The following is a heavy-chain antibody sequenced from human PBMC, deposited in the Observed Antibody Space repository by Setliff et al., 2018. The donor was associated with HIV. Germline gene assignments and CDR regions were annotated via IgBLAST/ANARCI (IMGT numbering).Heavy chain of an antibody. D-gene: IGHD1-1*01. V-gene: IGHV4-38-2*01. Sequence: PSETLSLTCAVSGYSIRSGYYWGWIRQSPGKGLAWIGTMFRTGTSYYNPSLTSRVTISQDTSKNQFSLELTSVTAADTAVYYCATVDGTRYLDYWGQGKLVTVSS. J-gene: IGHJ4*02. CDR1: GYSIRSGYY. CDR3: ATVDGTRYLDY. CDR2: MFRTGTS.